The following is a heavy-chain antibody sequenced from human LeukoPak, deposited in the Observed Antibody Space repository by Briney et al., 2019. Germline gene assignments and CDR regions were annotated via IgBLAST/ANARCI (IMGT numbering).Heavy chain of an antibody. V-gene: IGHV1-18*01. CDR2: ISAYNGNT. D-gene: IGHD3-10*01. J-gene: IGHJ5*02. Sequence: GASVKVSCKASGYTFTSYGISWVRQAPGQGLEWMGWISAYNGNTNYAQKLQDRVTMTTDTSTSTAYMELRSLRSDDTAVYYCARTMVRGVIIVSNWFDPWGQGTLVTVSS. CDR1: GYTFTSYG. CDR3: ARTMVRGVIIVSNWFDP.